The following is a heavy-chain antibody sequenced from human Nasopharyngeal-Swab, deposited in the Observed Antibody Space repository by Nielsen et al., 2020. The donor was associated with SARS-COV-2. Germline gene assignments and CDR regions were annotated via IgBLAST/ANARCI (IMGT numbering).Heavy chain of an antibody. CDR3: AKDEDSSPSQRGY. Sequence: GGSLRLSCAASGFSFSTYAMSWVRQAPGKGLEWVSAISGSGGDTYYADSVKGRFTISRDNSKNTLYLRMNSLKFEDTAVYYCAKDEDSSPSQRGYWGQGTLVTVSS. CDR1: GFSFSTYA. D-gene: IGHD6-6*01. J-gene: IGHJ4*02. V-gene: IGHV3-23*01. CDR2: ISGSGGDT.